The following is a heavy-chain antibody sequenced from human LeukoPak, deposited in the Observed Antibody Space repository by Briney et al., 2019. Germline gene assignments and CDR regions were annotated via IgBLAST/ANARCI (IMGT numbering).Heavy chain of an antibody. CDR1: GDSISTYY. CDR2: VYYSGST. D-gene: IGHD5-18*01. Sequence: SETLSLTCSVSGDSISTYYWSWIRQLPGKALEWIGYVYYSGSTDYNPSLKSRVTISVDTSKKQFSLNLNPVTAADTAVYYCSASKQLWLRGLFDYWGQGTLVTVSS. V-gene: IGHV4-59*01. CDR3: SASKQLWLRGLFDY. J-gene: IGHJ4*02.